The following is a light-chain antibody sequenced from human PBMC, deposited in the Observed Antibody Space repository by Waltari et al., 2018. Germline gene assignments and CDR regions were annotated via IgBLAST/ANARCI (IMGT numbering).Light chain of an antibody. CDR1: SSNIGSNF. J-gene: IGLJ2*01. Sequence: QSVLTQPPSTSGTPGQRVTISCSGSSSNIGSNFVYWYQHLPGTAPNLLIYRNNHRPSGVPGRFSDSKSGTAASLAISGLRSEDEADYYCAAWDDSLSGPVFGGGTKLTVL. CDR3: AAWDDSLSGPV. CDR2: RNN. V-gene: IGLV1-47*01.